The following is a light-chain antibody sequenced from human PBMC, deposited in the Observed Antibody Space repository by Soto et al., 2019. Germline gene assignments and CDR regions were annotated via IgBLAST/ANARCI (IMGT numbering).Light chain of an antibody. J-gene: IGKJ1*01. CDR1: QTISRN. V-gene: IGKV1-39*01. CDR2: ATS. CDR3: QHSTSYSEA. Sequence: DIQMTQSPSSLSASVGDRVTIPCRASQTISRNLNWYQQKPGTAPKLLIYATSSLQSGVPSRFSGSGSGTDFTLTISSLQPDDFATYYCQHSTSYSEAFGQGTNVDIK.